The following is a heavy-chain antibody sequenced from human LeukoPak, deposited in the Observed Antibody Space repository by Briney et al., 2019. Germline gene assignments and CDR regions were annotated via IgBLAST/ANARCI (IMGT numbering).Heavy chain of an antibody. Sequence: GESLKISCEGSGYSSTSYWIGWVRQMPGKGLEWMGIIYPGDSDTRYSPSFQGHVTISADKSISTAYLQWSSLKASDTAMYYCARTYYYDSSGRDFDYWGQGTLVTVSS. CDR1: GYSSTSYW. D-gene: IGHD3-22*01. CDR3: ARTYYYDSSGRDFDY. CDR2: IYPGDSDT. J-gene: IGHJ4*02. V-gene: IGHV5-51*01.